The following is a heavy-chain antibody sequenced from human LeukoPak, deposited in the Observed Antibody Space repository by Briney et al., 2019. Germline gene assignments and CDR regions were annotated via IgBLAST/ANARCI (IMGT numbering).Heavy chain of an antibody. CDR2: IIPIFGTA. Sequence: SVKVSCKASGGTFSSYAISWVRQAPGQGLEWMGGIIPIFGTANYAQKFQGRVTITADESTSTAYMELSSLRSEDTAAYYCARGPKYDYVWGSGFDYWGQGTLVTVSS. J-gene: IGHJ4*02. V-gene: IGHV1-69*01. D-gene: IGHD3-16*01. CDR1: GGTFSSYA. CDR3: ARGPKYDYVWGSGFDY.